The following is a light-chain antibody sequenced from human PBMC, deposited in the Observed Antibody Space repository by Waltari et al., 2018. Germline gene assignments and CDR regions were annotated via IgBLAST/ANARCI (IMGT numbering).Light chain of an antibody. CDR3: SSYAGSNNLVV. CDR1: SSDVGGYNY. Sequence: QSALTQPPSASGSPGQSVTISCTGTSSDVGGYNYVSCYQQYPGKAPKLMIYEVSKRPSGVPDRFSGSKSGNTASLTVSGLQAEDEADYYCSSYAGSNNLVVFGGGTKLTVL. J-gene: IGLJ2*01. CDR2: EVS. V-gene: IGLV2-8*01.